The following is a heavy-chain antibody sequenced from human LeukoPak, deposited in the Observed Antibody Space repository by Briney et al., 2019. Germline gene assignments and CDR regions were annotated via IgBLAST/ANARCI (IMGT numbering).Heavy chain of an antibody. CDR3: AKDLGTGWYGLNVFDI. CDR1: GFTFSCYA. Sequence: GGSLRLSCAASGFTFSCYAMRGAHQAPGKGLEWVSAISGSGGSTYYADSVKGRFTISRDNSKNTLFLQMNSLRAEDTAVYYCAKDLGTGWYGLNVFDIWGQGTMVTVSS. V-gene: IGHV3-23*01. CDR2: ISGSGGST. D-gene: IGHD6-19*01. J-gene: IGHJ3*02.